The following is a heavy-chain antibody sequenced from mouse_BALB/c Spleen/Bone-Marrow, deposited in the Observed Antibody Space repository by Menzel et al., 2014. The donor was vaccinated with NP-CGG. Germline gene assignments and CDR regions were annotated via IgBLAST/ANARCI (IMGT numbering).Heavy chain of an antibody. CDR2: IYPGSGNT. V-gene: IGHV1-84*02. J-gene: IGHJ4*01. CDR3: ANLGRYAMDY. Sequence: QVQLKQSGPELVKPGASVKISCKASGYTFTDYYINWVKQKPGRGLEWIGWIYPGSGNTKYNEKFKGKATLTVDTSSSTAYMQLSSLTSEDTAVYFCANLGRYAMDYWGQGTSVTVSS. CDR1: GYTFTDYY. D-gene: IGHD3-1*01.